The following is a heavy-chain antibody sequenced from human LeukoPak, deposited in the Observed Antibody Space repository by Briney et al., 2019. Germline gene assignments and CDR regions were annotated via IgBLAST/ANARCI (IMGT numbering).Heavy chain of an antibody. CDR1: GFTFSSYE. D-gene: IGHD4-11*01. CDR2: ISSSGSTI. J-gene: IGHJ6*03. V-gene: IGHV3-48*03. Sequence: GGSLRLSCAASGFTFSSYEMNWVRQAPEKGLEWVSYISSSGSTIYYADSVKGRFTISRDNAKNTLYLQMNSLRAEDTAVYYCAREGPGLQYTHGYYYYYYMDVWGKGTTVTVSS. CDR3: AREGPGLQYTHGYYYYYYMDV.